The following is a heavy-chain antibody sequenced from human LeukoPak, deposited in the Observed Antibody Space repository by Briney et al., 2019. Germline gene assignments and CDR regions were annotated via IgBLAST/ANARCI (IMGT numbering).Heavy chain of an antibody. D-gene: IGHD6-13*01. CDR3: ARHVIAAAGEGSEY. Sequence: SETLSLTCTVSGGSISSSSYYWGWIRQPPGKGLEWIGSIYYSGSTYYNPSLKSRVTISVDTSKNRFSLKLSSVTAADTAVYYCARHVIAAAGEGSEYWGQGTLVTVSS. CDR2: IYYSGST. V-gene: IGHV4-39*01. CDR1: GGSISSSSYY. J-gene: IGHJ4*02.